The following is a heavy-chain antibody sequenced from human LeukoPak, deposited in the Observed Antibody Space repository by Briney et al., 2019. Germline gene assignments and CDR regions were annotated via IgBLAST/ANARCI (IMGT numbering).Heavy chain of an antibody. V-gene: IGHV4-59*01. Sequence: KPSETLSLTCTVSGGSMNNYYWSWIRQPPGKGLEWIAYIYYSGSTMYNPSLKSRVTISVDTSKNQFSLKLRSVTAADTAVYYCASAWDPLDYWGQGTLVTVSS. CDR1: GGSMNNYY. J-gene: IGHJ4*02. CDR2: IYYSGST. CDR3: ASAWDPLDY. D-gene: IGHD1-26*01.